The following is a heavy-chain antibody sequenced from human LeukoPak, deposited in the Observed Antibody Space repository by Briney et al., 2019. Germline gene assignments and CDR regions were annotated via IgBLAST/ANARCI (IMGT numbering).Heavy chain of an antibody. CDR2: INHSGST. V-gene: IGHV4-34*01. CDR1: GGSFSGYY. D-gene: IGHD7-27*01. J-gene: IGHJ6*04. CDR3: ARVRSWGCMDV. Sequence: PSETLSLTCAVHGGSFSGYYWSWIRQPPGKGLDWIGEINHSGSTNYNPSLKSRVTISVDTSKNQFYLNLSSVNAADTAVYDCARVRSWGCMDVWGKGTTVTVSS.